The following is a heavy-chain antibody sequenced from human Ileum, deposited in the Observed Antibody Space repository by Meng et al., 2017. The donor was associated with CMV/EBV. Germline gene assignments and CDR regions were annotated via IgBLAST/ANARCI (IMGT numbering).Heavy chain of an antibody. V-gene: IGHV1-2*06. CDR3: ERGRSGEPTDY. CDR1: GYIFSGYY. J-gene: IGHJ4*02. Sequence: SCKASGYIFSGYYMYWVRQAPGQSLEYMGRINPKSGGIDYTQNFQGRVTMTMDTSSNTVYMDLSSLRSDDTAVYYCERGRSGEPTDYWGQGTLVTVSS. CDR2: INPKSGGI. D-gene: IGHD6-19*01.